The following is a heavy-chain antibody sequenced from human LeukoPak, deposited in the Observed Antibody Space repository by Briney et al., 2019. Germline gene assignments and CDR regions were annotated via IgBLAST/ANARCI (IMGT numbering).Heavy chain of an antibody. CDR1: GFMFRNYW. CDR3: AREGPVVITTTTSSSYYYYMDV. V-gene: IGHV3-7*01. D-gene: IGHD2-2*01. CDR2: IKQDGSEK. Sequence: GGSLRLSCAASGFMFRNYWMSWVRQAPGKGLELVANIKQDGSEKHYLDPVQGRFTISRDNAKNSLYLQMNSLRTEANAVDYYAREGPVVITTTTSSSYYYYMDVWGKGTTVTVSS. J-gene: IGHJ6*03.